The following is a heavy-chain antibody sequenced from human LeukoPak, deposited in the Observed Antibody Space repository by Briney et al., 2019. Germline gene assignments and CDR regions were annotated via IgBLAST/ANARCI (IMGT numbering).Heavy chain of an antibody. CDR1: GFTFSSYG. D-gene: IGHD2-2*01. Sequence: PGGSLRLSCAASGFTFSSYGMHWVRQAPGKGLEWVAVISYDGSNKYYADSVKGRFTISRDNSKNTLYLQMTSLRAEDTAVYYCAKEGEVEYHQYFDYWGQGTLVTVSS. CDR3: AKEGEVEYHQYFDY. CDR2: ISYDGSNK. V-gene: IGHV3-30*18. J-gene: IGHJ4*02.